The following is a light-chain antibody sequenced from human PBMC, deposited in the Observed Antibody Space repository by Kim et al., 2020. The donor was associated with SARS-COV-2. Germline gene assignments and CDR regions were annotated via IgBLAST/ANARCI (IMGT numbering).Light chain of an antibody. CDR1: QSVNSN. CDR2: HAF. CDR3: QQYNDWPRT. Sequence: EVVMTQSPATLTVSPGERATLSCRASQSVNSNLAWYQQKPGQAPRLLIFHAFTRATGIAARFSGSASGTEFTLTISSVQSEDFAVYYCQQYNDWPRTFGQGTKVDIK. J-gene: IGKJ1*01. V-gene: IGKV3-15*01.